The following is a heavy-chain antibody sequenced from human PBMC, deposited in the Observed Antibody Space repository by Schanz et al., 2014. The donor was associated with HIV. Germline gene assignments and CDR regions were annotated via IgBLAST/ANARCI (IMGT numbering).Heavy chain of an antibody. Sequence: QVQLVQSGAEVKKPGASVKVSCKASGYTFTTYGISWVRQAPGQGLEWMGGLIPSFRLRTYAQKLQGRVTIDADEPASTAYMELNSLRSDDTAVYYCAKSPIFGDVIFYGMDVWGQGTTVTVSS. CDR1: GYTFTTYG. CDR2: LIPSFRLR. V-gene: IGHV1-69*13. CDR3: AKSPIFGDVIFYGMDV. J-gene: IGHJ6*02. D-gene: IGHD3-3*02.